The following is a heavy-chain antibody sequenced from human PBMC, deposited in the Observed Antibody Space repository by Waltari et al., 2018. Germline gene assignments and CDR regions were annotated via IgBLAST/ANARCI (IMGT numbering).Heavy chain of an antibody. D-gene: IGHD3-22*01. CDR1: GFTFSTFV. J-gene: IGHJ5*02. CDR2: VWQTGNTK. V-gene: IGHV3-33*08. Sequence: QVQLVESGGGVVQPGKSLRHSCEASGFTFSTFVMHLVRQAPGKALCWVAVVWQTGNTKYYAICVKGRLTISRDNSKTTLYLEMSSLRAEDTAVYFCARGTSYYDGSGYLTSWGQGALVTVSS. CDR3: ARGTSYYDGSGYLTS.